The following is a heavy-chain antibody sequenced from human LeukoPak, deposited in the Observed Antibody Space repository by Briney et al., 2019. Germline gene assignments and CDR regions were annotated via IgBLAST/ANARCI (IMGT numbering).Heavy chain of an antibody. J-gene: IGHJ4*02. CDR2: IYPGDSDT. CDR3: ARGSVSYSFDY. Sequence: GESLKISCKGSGYSFTSYWIAWVRQMPGKGLEWMGIIYPGDSDTRYSPSFQGQVTISADKSISTAYLQWSSLRASDTALYYCARGSVSYSFDYWAPGTLVTVS. D-gene: IGHD1-26*01. V-gene: IGHV5-51*01. CDR1: GYSFTSYW.